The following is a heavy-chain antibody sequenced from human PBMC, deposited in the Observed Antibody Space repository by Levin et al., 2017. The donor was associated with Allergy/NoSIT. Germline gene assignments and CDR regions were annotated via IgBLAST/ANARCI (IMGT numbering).Heavy chain of an antibody. CDR3: AKVGSDVDTAMALDY. J-gene: IGHJ4*02. D-gene: IGHD5-18*01. CDR2: ISYDGSNA. V-gene: IGHV3-30*18. CDR1: GFIFRTFG. Sequence: PGGSLRLSCAASGFIFRTFGMHWVRQAPGKGLEWVAVISYDGSNAYYGDSVKGRFTISRDNSKNTVYLQMNSLRAEDTAIYYCAKVGSDVDTAMALDYWGQGTLVTVSS.